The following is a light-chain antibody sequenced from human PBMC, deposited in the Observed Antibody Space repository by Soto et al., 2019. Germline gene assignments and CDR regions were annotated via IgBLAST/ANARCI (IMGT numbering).Light chain of an antibody. V-gene: IGKV3-20*01. CDR1: QSVSSSF. Sequence: EIVLTQSPGTLSLSPGERATLSCRASQSVSSSFLAWYQQKPGQAPRLLIYGASSRDTGIPDRFSGSGSGTDFTLTIRRLEPEDVAVYYCQQYGSSPLTLGGGTKVEIK. J-gene: IGKJ4*01. CDR3: QQYGSSPLT. CDR2: GAS.